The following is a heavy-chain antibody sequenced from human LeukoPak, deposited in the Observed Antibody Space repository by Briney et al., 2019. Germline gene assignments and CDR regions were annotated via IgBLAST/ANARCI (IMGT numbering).Heavy chain of an antibody. D-gene: IGHD1-7*01. V-gene: IGHV3-21*01. Sequence: PGGSLRLSCAASGFTFSSYSMNWVRQAPGKGLEWVSSISSSSSDIYYADSVKGRFTISRDNAKNSLFLQMNSLRAEDTAVYYCARDGELVLRGGYYFDYWGQGTLVTVSS. J-gene: IGHJ4*02. CDR3: ARDGELVLRGGYYFDY. CDR2: ISSSSSDI. CDR1: GFTFSSYS.